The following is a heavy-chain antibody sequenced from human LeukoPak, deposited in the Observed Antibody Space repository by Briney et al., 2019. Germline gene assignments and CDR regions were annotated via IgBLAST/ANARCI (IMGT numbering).Heavy chain of an antibody. Sequence: GGSLRLSCAASGFTFSSYAMSWVRQAPGKGLEWVSNMSGSDGSTYYADSVKGRFTISRDNSKNTLYLQMYSLRVEDTAVYYCAKTRGGNYRDTFDIWGQGTMVTVSS. CDR1: GFTFSSYA. CDR3: AKTRGGNYRDTFDI. J-gene: IGHJ3*02. CDR2: MSGSDGST. D-gene: IGHD4-23*01. V-gene: IGHV3-23*01.